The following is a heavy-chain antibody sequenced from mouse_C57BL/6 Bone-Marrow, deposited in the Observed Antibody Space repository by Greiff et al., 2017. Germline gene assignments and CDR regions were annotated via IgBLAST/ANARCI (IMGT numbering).Heavy chain of an antibody. CDR3: TRDDIEYYGSICLWYFDV. J-gene: IGHJ1*03. V-gene: IGHV1-54*01. CDR1: GYAFTNYL. Sequence: VQLQQSGAELVRPGTSVKVSCKASGYAFTNYLIEWVKQRPGQGLEWIGVINPGSGGTNYNEKFKGKATLTADKSSSTAYMKLSSLTSDDTAVECCTRDDIEYYGSICLWYFDVWGTGTTVTVSS. D-gene: IGHD1-1*01. CDR2: INPGSGGT.